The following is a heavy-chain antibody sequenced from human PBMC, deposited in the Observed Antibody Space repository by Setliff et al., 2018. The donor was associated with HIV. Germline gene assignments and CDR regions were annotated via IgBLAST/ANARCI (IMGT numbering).Heavy chain of an antibody. CDR1: GFTFSSYW. Sequence: GGSLRLSCAASGFTFSSYWMSWVRQAPGKGLEWVANINEDGSDKFYVGSIKGRFTVSRDNAKNSLYLQMSSLRAEDTAVYYCARDRSGWYNPPVYWGQGTLVTVSS. CDR3: ARDRSGWYNPPVY. CDR2: INEDGSDK. D-gene: IGHD6-19*01. J-gene: IGHJ4*02. V-gene: IGHV3-7*03.